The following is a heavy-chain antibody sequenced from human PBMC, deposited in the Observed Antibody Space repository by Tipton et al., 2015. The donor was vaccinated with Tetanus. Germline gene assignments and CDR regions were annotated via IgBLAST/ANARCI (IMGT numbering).Heavy chain of an antibody. D-gene: IGHD1-26*01. CDR3: ARRRGVYSRSYFDC. CDR2: IYYSGST. Sequence: TLSLTCTVSGGSISSGDYYWSWIRQPPGKGLEWIGYIYYSGSTYYNPSLKSRVTISVDTSKNQFSLKLSSATAADSAVYYCARRRGVYSRSYFDCWGLGTLINDSS. CDR1: GGSISSGDYY. J-gene: IGHJ4*02. V-gene: IGHV4-30-4*01.